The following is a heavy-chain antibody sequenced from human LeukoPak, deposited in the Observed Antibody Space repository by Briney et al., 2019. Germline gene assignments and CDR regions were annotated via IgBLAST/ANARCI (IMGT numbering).Heavy chain of an antibody. CDR3: VSDRDWGFDS. Sequence: GGSLRLSCAASGFTFSSYAMHWVRQAPGKGLEWVAVISYDGSNKYYADSVKGRFTISRDNSKNTLYLQMNSLRAEDTAVYYCVSDRDWGFDSWGQGTLVTVSS. V-gene: IGHV3-30-3*01. D-gene: IGHD7-27*01. CDR2: ISYDGSNK. J-gene: IGHJ4*02. CDR1: GFTFSSYA.